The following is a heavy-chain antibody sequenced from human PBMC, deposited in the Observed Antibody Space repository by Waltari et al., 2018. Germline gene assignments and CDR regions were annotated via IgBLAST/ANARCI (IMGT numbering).Heavy chain of an antibody. CDR3: AISSSGGNYFDY. CDR2: VDNTGIP. D-gene: IGHD6-6*01. V-gene: IGHV4-31*03. CDR1: DDSINTGPFY. Sequence: QVHLQESGPGLVKPSQTLSLTCSISDDSINTGPFYFTVIRQYPGKGRECIGYVDNTGIPSYHPALRSRFSMSVDTSRRHFSLKLMSVTAADTASYFCAISSSGGNYFDYWGRGTLVTVSS. J-gene: IGHJ4*02.